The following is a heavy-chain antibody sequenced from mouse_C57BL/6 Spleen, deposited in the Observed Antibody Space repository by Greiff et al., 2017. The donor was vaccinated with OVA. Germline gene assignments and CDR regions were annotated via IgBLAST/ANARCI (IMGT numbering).Heavy chain of an antibody. CDR3: ARSSYGNYDY. J-gene: IGHJ2*01. D-gene: IGHD2-1*01. CDR1: GYTFTNYW. CDR2: IYPGGGYT. V-gene: IGHV1-63*01. Sequence: QVQLKQSGAELVRPGTSVKMSCKASGYTFTNYWIGWAKQRPGHGLEWIGDIYPGGGYTNYNEKFKGKATLTADKSSSTAYMQFSSLTSEDSAIYYCARSSYGNYDYWGQGTTLTVSS.